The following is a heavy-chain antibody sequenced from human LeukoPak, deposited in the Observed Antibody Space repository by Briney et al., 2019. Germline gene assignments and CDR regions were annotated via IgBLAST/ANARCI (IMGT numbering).Heavy chain of an antibody. Sequence: ASVKVSCKASGGTFSSYAISWVRQAPGQGLEWMGEIIPIFGTANYAQKFQGRVTITADESTSTAYMELSSLRSEDTAVYYCARVREATTLDYWGQGTLVTVSS. D-gene: IGHD1-26*01. CDR1: GGTFSSYA. CDR2: IIPIFGTA. V-gene: IGHV1-69*13. J-gene: IGHJ4*02. CDR3: ARVREATTLDY.